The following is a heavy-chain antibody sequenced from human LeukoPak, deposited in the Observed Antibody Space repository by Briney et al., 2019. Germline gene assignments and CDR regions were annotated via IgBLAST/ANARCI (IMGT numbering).Heavy chain of an antibody. CDR2: FDPEDGET. CDR1: GYTLTELS. Sequence: ASVKVSCKVSGYTLTELSMHWVRQAPGKGLEWMGGFDPEDGETIYAQKFQGRVTMTEDTSTDTAYMELSSLRSEDTAVYYCATGIAAAGIFDYWGQGTLVTVYS. CDR3: ATGIAAAGIFDY. D-gene: IGHD6-13*01. V-gene: IGHV1-24*01. J-gene: IGHJ4*02.